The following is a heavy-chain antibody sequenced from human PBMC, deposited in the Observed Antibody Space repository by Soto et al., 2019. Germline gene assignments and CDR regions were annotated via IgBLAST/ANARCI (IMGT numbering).Heavy chain of an antibody. CDR1: GFTLSNYG. CDR3: ASESWCDP. V-gene: IGHV3-48*02. J-gene: IGHJ5*02. Sequence: GGSLRLSCVASGFTLSNYGMIWVRQAPGKGLEWVSYISSSSSTMYYADSVKGRFTVSRDNARNSLYLQMNSLRDEDTAVYYCASESWCDPWGQGTLVTVSS. CDR2: ISSSSSTM.